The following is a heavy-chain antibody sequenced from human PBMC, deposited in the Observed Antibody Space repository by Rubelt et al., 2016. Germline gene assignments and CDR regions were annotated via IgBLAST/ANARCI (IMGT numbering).Heavy chain of an antibody. V-gene: IGHV1-2*02. CDR2: INPNSGGT. D-gene: IGHD1-26*01. CDR3: ARELGRPSYYYYGMDV. J-gene: IGHJ6*02. Sequence: QVQLVQSGAEVKKPGASVKVSCKASGYTFTSYGISWVRQAPGQGLEWMGWINPNSGGTNYAQKFQGRVTMTRDTSISTAYMELSRLRSDDTAVYYCARELGRPSYYYYGMDVWGQGTTVTVSS. CDR1: GYTFTSYG.